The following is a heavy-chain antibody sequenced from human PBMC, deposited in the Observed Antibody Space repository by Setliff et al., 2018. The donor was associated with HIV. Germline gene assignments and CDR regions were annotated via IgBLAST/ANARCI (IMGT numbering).Heavy chain of an antibody. J-gene: IGHJ4*02. D-gene: IGHD1-1*01. CDR2: IYYSGCT. CDR1: GGSISSGDYY. V-gene: IGHV4-30-4*08. Sequence: SETLSLTCTVSGGSISSGDYYWSWIPQPPGKGLEWIGYIYYSGCTYYNPPLKCRVTMSIETSKNQFSLNLSTVTAADTAVYSCASAGSGTRAPPRYWGQGTLVTVSS. CDR3: ASAGSGTRAPPRY.